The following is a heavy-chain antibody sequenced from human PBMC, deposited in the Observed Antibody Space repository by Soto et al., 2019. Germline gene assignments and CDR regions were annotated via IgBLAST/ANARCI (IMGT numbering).Heavy chain of an antibody. CDR1: GFTFSSYW. CDR3: ARALEDYGDYDSSGWRYFDY. Sequence: GGSLRLSCAASGFTFSSYWMSWVRQAPGKGLEWVANIKQDGSEKYYVDSVKGRFTISRDNAKNSLYLQMNSLRAEDTAVYYCARALEDYGDYDSSGWRYFDYWGQGTLVTVSS. V-gene: IGHV3-7*05. D-gene: IGHD4-17*01. J-gene: IGHJ4*02. CDR2: IKQDGSEK.